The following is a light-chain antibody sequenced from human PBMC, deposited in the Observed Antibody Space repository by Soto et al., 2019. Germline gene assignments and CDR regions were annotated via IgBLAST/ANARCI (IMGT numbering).Light chain of an antibody. CDR1: TSNIGRNV. J-gene: IGLJ7*01. CDR2: NNS. V-gene: IGLV1-44*01. Sequence: QSVLTRPPSVSGAPGQRVTISCSGSTSNIGRNVVNWYQQLPGTAPKLLIYNNSQRPSGVPDRFSGFKSGTSASLAISGLQSEDEADYYCAAWDDSLNGHAVFGGGTQLTVL. CDR3: AAWDDSLNGHAV.